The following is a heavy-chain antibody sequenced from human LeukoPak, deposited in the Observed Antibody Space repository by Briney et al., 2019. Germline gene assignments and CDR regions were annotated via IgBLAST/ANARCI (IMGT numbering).Heavy chain of an antibody. CDR3: ARSSSTSSHYYYGMDV. V-gene: IGHV4-59*01. J-gene: IGHJ6*02. CDR1: GGSISSYY. CDR2: IYYSGST. Sequence: PSETLSLTCTVSGGSISSYYWSWIRQPPGKGLEWIGHIYYSGSTNYNPSLKSRVTISVDTSKNQFSLKLSSVTAADTAIYYCARSSSTSSHYYYGMDVWGQGTTVTVSS.